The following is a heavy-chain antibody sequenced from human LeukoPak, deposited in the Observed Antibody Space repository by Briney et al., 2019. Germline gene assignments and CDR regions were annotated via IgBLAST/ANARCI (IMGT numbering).Heavy chain of an antibody. J-gene: IGHJ4*02. CDR2: IYYSGST. CDR1: GGSISSSSYY. Sequence: SETLSLTCTVPGGSISSSSYYWGWIRQPPGKGLEWMGSIYYSGSTYYNPSLKSRVTISVDTSKNQFSLKLSSVTAADAAVYYCARANGDYFDYWGQGTLVTVSS. D-gene: IGHD4-17*01. CDR3: ARANGDYFDY. V-gene: IGHV4-39*07.